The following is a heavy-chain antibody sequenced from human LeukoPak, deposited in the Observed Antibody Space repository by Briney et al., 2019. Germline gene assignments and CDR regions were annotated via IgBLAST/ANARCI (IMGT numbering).Heavy chain of an antibody. V-gene: IGHV3-21*01. CDR1: GFTFSSYS. CDR3: ARDDYGGLDY. J-gene: IGHJ4*02. Sequence: GGSLRLPCSASGFTFSSYSMNWVRQAPGRGLEWVSSIISSSSYIYYADSVKGRFTISRDNAKNSLYLQMNSLRAEDTAVYYCARDDYGGLDYWGQGTLVTVSS. CDR2: IISSSSYI. D-gene: IGHD4-23*01.